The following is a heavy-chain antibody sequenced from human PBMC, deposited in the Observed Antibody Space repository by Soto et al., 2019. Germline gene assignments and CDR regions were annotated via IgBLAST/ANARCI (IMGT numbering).Heavy chain of an antibody. CDR2: IYYSGST. CDR3: AREGSDYGDSDDAFDI. V-gene: IGHV4-59*01. J-gene: IGHJ3*02. D-gene: IGHD4-17*01. CDR1: GGSISSYY. Sequence: PSETLSLTCTVSGGSISSYYWSWIRQPPGKGLEWIGYIYYSGSTNYNPSLKSRVTISVDTSKNQFSLKLSSVTAADTAVYYCAREGSDYGDSDDAFDIWGQGTMVTVSS.